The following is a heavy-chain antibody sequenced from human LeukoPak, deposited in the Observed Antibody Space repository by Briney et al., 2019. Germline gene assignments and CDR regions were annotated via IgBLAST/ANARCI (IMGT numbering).Heavy chain of an antibody. CDR2: TYYRSKWYN. CDR1: GDSVSTNSAA. D-gene: IGHD3-9*01. Sequence: SQTLSLTCAISGDSVSTNSAARNWIRQSPSRGLEWLGRTYYRSKWYNDYAVSVKSRITINPDTSKNQFSLQLKSVTPEDTAVYYCARGGLRCFDWLPLDRPFDYWGQGTLVTVSS. CDR3: ARGGLRCFDWLPLDRPFDY. V-gene: IGHV6-1*01. J-gene: IGHJ4*02.